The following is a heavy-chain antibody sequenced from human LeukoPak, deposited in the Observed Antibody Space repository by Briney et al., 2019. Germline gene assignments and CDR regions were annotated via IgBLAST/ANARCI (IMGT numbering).Heavy chain of an antibody. D-gene: IGHD1-26*01. Sequence: KSSETLSLTCTVSGGSISSYYWSWIRQPAGKGLEWIGRIYTSGSTNYNPSLKSRVTMSVDTSKNQFSLKLSSVTAADTAVYYCARVAPWELLPNPFNDAFDIWGQGTMVTVSS. CDR1: GGSISSYY. V-gene: IGHV4-4*07. J-gene: IGHJ3*02. CDR3: ARVAPWELLPNPFNDAFDI. CDR2: IYTSGST.